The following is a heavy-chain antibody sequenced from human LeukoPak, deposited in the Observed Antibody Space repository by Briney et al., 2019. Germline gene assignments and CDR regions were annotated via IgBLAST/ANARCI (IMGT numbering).Heavy chain of an antibody. V-gene: IGHV4-59*08. CDR1: GGSISSYY. CDR3: ARHKGYSYGYVRAFDI. CDR2: IYYSGST. J-gene: IGHJ3*02. D-gene: IGHD5-18*01. Sequence: SETLSLTCTVSGGSISSYYWSWIRQPPGKGLEWIGYIYYSGSTNYNPSLKSRVTISVDTSKNQFSLKLSSVTAADTAVYYCARHKGYSYGYVRAFDIWGQGTMVTVSS.